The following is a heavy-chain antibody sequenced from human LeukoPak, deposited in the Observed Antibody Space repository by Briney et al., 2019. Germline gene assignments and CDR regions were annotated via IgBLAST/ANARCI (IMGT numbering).Heavy chain of an antibody. V-gene: IGHV1-69*01. CDR3: ARVRDSSGWWGDY. CDR1: GYTFTGYY. D-gene: IGHD6-19*01. J-gene: IGHJ4*02. Sequence: SVKVSCKASGYTFTGYYMHWVRQAPGQGLEWMGGIIPIFGTANYAQKFQGRVTITADESTSTAYMELSSLRSEDTAVYYCARVRDSSGWWGDYWGQGTLVTVSS. CDR2: IIPIFGTA.